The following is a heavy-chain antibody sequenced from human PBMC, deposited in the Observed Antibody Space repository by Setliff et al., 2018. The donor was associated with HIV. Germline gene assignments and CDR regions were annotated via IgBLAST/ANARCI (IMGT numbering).Heavy chain of an antibody. J-gene: IGHJ6*03. CDR2: IIPIFGTA. CDR3: ARGEKRFLEWLPLDYYYYYYMDV. D-gene: IGHD3-3*01. V-gene: IGHV1-69*13. CDR1: GGTFSNYA. Sequence: GASVKVSCKTSGGTFSNYAISWVRQAPGQGLEWMGGIIPIFGTANYAQKFQGRVTLTADESTSTAYMELSSLRSEDTAVYYCARGEKRFLEWLPLDYYYYYYMDVWGKGITVTVSS.